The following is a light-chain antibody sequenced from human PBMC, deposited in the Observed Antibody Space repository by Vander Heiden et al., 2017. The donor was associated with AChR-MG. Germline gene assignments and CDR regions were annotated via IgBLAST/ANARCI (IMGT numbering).Light chain of an antibody. J-gene: IGLJ2*01. CDR1: SLRSYY. CDR2: GKN. V-gene: IGLV3-19*01. Sequence: SSELTQDAAVSVALGLTFRITCNGDSLRSYYASWYQQKPGQAPVLVIYGKNNRPSGIPDRFSGSSSGNTASLTITGAQAEDEADYYCNSRDSSGPVVFGGGTKLTVL. CDR3: NSRDSSGPVV.